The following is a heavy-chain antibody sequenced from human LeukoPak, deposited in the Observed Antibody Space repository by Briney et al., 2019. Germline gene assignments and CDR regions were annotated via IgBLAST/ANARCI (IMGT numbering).Heavy chain of an antibody. CDR2: ISYHGSNK. CDR1: GFTFSSYG. Sequence: PGGSLRLSCAASGFTFSSYGMYWVRQAPGKGLEWVAVISYHGSNKYYADSVKGRFTISRDNSKNTLYLQVNSLRGEDTAVYYCAKDRGEGYYYYGMDVWGQGTTVTVSS. CDR3: AKDRGEGYYYYGMDV. V-gene: IGHV3-30*18. J-gene: IGHJ6*02. D-gene: IGHD3-16*01.